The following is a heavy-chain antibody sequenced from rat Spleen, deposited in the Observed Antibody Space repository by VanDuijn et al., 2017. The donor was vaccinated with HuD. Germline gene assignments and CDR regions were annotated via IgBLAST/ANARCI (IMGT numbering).Heavy chain of an antibody. Sequence: EVQLVESGGGLVQPGRSMKLSCAASGFTFSNYYMAWVRQAPTKGLEWVSSISPDGGSTYYPDSVKGRFTISRDNAKSTLYLQMDSLRSEDTATYYCTTDRLGADYFDYWGQGVMVTVSS. D-gene: IGHD5-1*01. CDR3: TTDRLGADYFDY. J-gene: IGHJ2*01. CDR2: ISPDGGST. V-gene: IGHV5-27*01. CDR1: GFTFSNYY.